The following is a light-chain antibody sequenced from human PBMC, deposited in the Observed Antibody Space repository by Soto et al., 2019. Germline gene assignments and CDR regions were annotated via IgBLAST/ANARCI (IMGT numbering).Light chain of an antibody. CDR3: SSYTSSSTRV. CDR2: EVS. J-gene: IGLJ3*02. Sequence: QSALTQPASVSGSPGQSITISCTGTSSDVGGYNYVSWYQQHPGKAPKLMIYEVSNRPSGVSNGFSGSKSGNTASLTISGPQAEDEADYYCSSYTSSSTRVFGGGSKLTVL. CDR1: SSDVGGYNY. V-gene: IGLV2-14*01.